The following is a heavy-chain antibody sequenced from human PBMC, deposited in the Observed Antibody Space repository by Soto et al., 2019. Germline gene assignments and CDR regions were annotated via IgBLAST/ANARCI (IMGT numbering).Heavy chain of an antibody. CDR2: IYYSGST. Sequence: SETLSLTCTVSGGSISSGDYYWSWIRQPPGKGLEGIGYIYYSGSTYYNPSLKSRVTISVNTSKNQFSLKLSSVTAADTAVYYCAREGDGYNVYWFDPWGQGTLVTVSS. V-gene: IGHV4-30-4*01. D-gene: IGHD5-12*01. CDR1: GGSISSGDYY. J-gene: IGHJ5*02. CDR3: AREGDGYNVYWFDP.